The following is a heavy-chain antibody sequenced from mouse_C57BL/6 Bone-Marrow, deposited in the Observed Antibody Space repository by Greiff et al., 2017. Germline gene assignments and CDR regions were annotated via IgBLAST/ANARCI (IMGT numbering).Heavy chain of an antibody. CDR1: GFSLTSYG. CDR2: IWSGGST. D-gene: IGHD2-14*01. CDR3: AKKWGYYYAMDY. V-gene: IGHV2-4*01. J-gene: IGHJ4*01. Sequence: QVQLKESGPGLVQPSQSLSITCTVSGFSLTSYGVHWVRQPPGKGLEWLGVIWSGGSTDYNAAFISRLSISKDNSKSQVFFKMNSLQADDTAIYYCAKKWGYYYAMDYWGQGTSVTVSS.